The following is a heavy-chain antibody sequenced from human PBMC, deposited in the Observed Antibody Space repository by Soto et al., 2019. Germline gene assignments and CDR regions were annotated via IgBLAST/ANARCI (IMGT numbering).Heavy chain of an antibody. D-gene: IGHD6-25*01. J-gene: IGHJ4*02. V-gene: IGHV3-9*01. CDR3: AKDAAYYFDY. Sequence: GGSLRLSCAASGFTFGNYAMHWVRQAPGKGLEWVSGISWGSGSIDYADSVRGRFTISRDNARNSLYLRMSSLRPEDTALYYCAKDAAYYFDYWGQGTLVTVSS. CDR1: GFTFGNYA. CDR2: ISWGSGSI.